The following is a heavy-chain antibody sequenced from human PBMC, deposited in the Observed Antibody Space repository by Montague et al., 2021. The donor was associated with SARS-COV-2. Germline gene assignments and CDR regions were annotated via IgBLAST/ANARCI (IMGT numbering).Heavy chain of an antibody. Sequence: SETLSLTCTVSGGSISGYFWSWIRQSPGKGLEWIGYIYYSGTTKYNPALKSRVAISLETSKNQFSLKLNSVTAADTAAYYCAATDYSASGKYDFWGQGTWVTVPS. D-gene: IGHD3-10*01. V-gene: IGHV4-59*08. CDR3: AATDYSASGKYDF. CDR1: GGSISGYF. CDR2: IYYSGTT. J-gene: IGHJ4*02.